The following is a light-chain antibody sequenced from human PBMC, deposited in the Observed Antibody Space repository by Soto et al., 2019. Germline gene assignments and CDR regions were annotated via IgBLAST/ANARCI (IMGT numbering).Light chain of an antibody. CDR3: QQYNNWPFT. J-gene: IGKJ3*01. Sequence: EIVMTQSPATLSVSPGERATLSCRSSQSISSNLAWYQQKPGQAPRLLIYGASTRATGIPARFSGSGSVTEFPLTISSLQYEDFAVYYFQQYNNWPFTFVPGTKVDIK. V-gene: IGKV3-15*01. CDR2: GAS. CDR1: QSISSN.